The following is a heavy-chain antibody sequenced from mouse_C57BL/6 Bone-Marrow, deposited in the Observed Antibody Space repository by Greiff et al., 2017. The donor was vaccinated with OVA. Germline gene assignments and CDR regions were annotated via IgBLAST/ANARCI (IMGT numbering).Heavy chain of an antibody. V-gene: IGHV3-6*01. J-gene: IGHJ1*03. CDR1: GYSITSGYY. D-gene: IGHD2-4*01. CDR2: ISYDGSN. CDR3: ARSIYYDYDDWYFDV. Sequence: EVKVEESGPGLVKPSQSLSLTCSVTGYSITSGYYWNWIRQFPGNKLEWMGYISYDGSNNYNPSLKNRISITRDTSKNQFFLKLNSVTTEDTATYYCARSIYYDYDDWYFDVWGTGTTVTVSS.